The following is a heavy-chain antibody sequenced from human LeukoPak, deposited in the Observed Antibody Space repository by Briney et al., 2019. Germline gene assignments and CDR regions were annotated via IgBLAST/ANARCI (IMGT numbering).Heavy chain of an antibody. D-gene: IGHD3-10*01. Sequence: PSETLSLTCSVSDGSTTGYYWSWIRQPPGKGLEWIAYVYYTGRTLYNPSLESRVTISVDTSKTQFSLTVTSVTAADTAVYYCARYMSVSYDAFDLWGRGTTVTVSS. CDR3: ARYMSVSYDAFDL. V-gene: IGHV4-59*08. J-gene: IGHJ3*01. CDR2: VYYTGRT. CDR1: DGSTTGYY.